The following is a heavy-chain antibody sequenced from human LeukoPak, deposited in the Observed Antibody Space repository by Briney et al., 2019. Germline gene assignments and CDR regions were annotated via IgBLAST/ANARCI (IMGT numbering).Heavy chain of an antibody. V-gene: IGHV3-53*01. CDR2: LFGGDTI. Sequence: GGSLRLSCAAPGFSVSAHYMSWVRQAPGKGLEWVSTLFGGDTIDYTDSVKGRFTISRDNFGNTLYLQMNNLRADDTAVYYCAGRRGSSFDYWGRGTQVIVSS. CDR1: GFSVSAHY. D-gene: IGHD1-26*01. CDR3: AGRRGSSFDY. J-gene: IGHJ4*02.